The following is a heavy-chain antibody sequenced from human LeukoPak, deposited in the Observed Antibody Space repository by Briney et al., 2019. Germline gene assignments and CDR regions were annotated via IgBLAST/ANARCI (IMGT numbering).Heavy chain of an antibody. CDR2: INPNSGGT. D-gene: IGHD2-2*01. V-gene: IGHV1-2*02. Sequence: ASVKVSCKASGYTFTGYYMHWVRQAPGQGLEWMGWINPNSGGTNYAQKFQGRVTMTRDTSISTAYMELSRLRSDDTAVYYCASLIVVVPAASDAFDIWGQGTMVTVSS. CDR3: ASLIVVVPAASDAFDI. CDR1: GYTFTGYY. J-gene: IGHJ3*02.